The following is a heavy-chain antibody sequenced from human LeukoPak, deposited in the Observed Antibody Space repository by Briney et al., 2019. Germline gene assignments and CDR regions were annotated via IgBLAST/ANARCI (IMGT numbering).Heavy chain of an antibody. V-gene: IGHV3-30*03. CDR3: ARAELGAYCSGNNCFYFDF. CDR1: GFTFSSYG. J-gene: IGHJ4*02. CDR2: ISYDGSNK. D-gene: IGHD2-15*01. Sequence: PGRSLRLSCAASGFTFSSYGMHWVRQDPGKGLEWVAVISYDGSNKYYADSVKGRFTISRDNSKNTLYLQMNSLRAEDTAVYYCARAELGAYCSGNNCFYFDFWGQGTLVTVSS.